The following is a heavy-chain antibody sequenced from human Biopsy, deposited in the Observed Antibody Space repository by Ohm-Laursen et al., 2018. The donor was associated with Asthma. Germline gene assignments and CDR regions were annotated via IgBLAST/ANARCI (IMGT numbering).Heavy chain of an antibody. CDR1: GFAVSRDY. J-gene: IGHJ4*02. Sequence: SLRLSCAASGFAVSRDYMFWVRQAPGKGLEWVSVIYSGGTSHTADSVRGRFTIYRDYSKNTLYLQMHSLRAEDTAVYYCARGDSSNWSHYYFDYWGQGTLATVSS. V-gene: IGHV3-53*01. D-gene: IGHD3-22*01. CDR3: ARGDSSNWSHYYFDY. CDR2: IYSGGTS.